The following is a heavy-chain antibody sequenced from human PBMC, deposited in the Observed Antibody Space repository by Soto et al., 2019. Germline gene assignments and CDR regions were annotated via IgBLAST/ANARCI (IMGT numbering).Heavy chain of an antibody. Sequence: GGSLRLSCAASGFTFSSYAMSWVRQAPRKGLEWVSSISASGASTYYTDSVKGRCTSSRDNSKNTLYLQTNSLRAEDTAVYYCAKKDCTGGSCYRPFEHWGQGTLVTVSS. D-gene: IGHD2-15*01. J-gene: IGHJ4*02. CDR2: ISASGAST. V-gene: IGHV3-23*01. CDR1: GFTFSSYA. CDR3: AKKDCTGGSCYRPFEH.